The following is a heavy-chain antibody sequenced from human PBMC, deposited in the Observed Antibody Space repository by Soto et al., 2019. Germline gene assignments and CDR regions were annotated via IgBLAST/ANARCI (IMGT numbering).Heavy chain of an antibody. V-gene: IGHV3-49*04. CDR1: EFTFGDYS. J-gene: IGHJ4*02. Sequence: PGSSLRLSCTASEFTFGDYSMSWGRQAPGKGLEWVGFIRSKAYGGTTEYAASVKGRFTISRDDSKSIAYLQMNSLKTEDPAVYYCTRGIEACPYWGPGILVKVSS. CDR3: TRGIEACPY. CDR2: IRSKAYGGTT.